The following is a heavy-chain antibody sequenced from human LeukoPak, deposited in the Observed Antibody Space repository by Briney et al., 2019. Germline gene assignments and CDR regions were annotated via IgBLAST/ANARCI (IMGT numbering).Heavy chain of an antibody. J-gene: IGHJ4*02. V-gene: IGHV3-23*01. D-gene: IGHD1-26*01. CDR2: ISGSGGST. Sequence: PGGSLRLSCATSGFPFSDFSMSWVRQAPGKGLEWVSAISGSGGSTYYADSVKGRFTISRDNSKNTLYLQMNSLRAEDTAVYYCAKASGYSGSYPPDYWGQGTLVTVSS. CDR3: AKASGYSGSYPPDY. CDR1: GFPFSDFS.